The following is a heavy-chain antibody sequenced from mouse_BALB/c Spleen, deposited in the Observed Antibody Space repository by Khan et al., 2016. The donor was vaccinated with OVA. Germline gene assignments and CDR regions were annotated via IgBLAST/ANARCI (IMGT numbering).Heavy chain of an antibody. CDR1: GFTFSSYG. CDR2: INSNGGST. V-gene: IGHV5-6-3*01. J-gene: IGHJ2*01. Sequence: EVELVESGGGLVQPGGSLKLSCAASGFTFSSYGMSWVRQTPDKRLELVATINSNGGSTYYPDSVKGRFTISRDNAKNTLYLQMSSLKSEDTAMYYCARMARTINWGKGTTLTVCS. CDR3: ARMARTIN.